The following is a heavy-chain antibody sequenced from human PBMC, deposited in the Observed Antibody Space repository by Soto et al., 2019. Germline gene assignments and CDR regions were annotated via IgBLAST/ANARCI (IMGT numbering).Heavy chain of an antibody. CDR1: GYNFNNYW. D-gene: IGHD6-13*01. V-gene: IGHV5-51*01. Sequence: PGESLKISCKASGYNFNNYWIGWVRQMPEKGLEWMGFIYPDDSDTKYSPSFQGQVTISVDKSITTAPLQWSSLKASDTAMYYCARIPFAATGFYFDYWAQGTLVTVSS. J-gene: IGHJ4*02. CDR2: IYPDDSDT. CDR3: ARIPFAATGFYFDY.